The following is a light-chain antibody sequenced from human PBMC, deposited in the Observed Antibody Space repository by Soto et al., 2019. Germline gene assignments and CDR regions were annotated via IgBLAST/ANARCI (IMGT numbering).Light chain of an antibody. CDR2: DVS. Sequence: QSALTQPRSVSGSPGQSVTFSCTGTSSDVGTYNYVSWYQQHPGKAPKLMIYDVSKRPSGVPDRFSGPKSGNTASLTISGLQAEDEADYYCCSYAGSYTLVFGGGTKLTVL. CDR3: CSYAGSYTLV. CDR1: SSDVGTYNY. J-gene: IGLJ2*01. V-gene: IGLV2-11*01.